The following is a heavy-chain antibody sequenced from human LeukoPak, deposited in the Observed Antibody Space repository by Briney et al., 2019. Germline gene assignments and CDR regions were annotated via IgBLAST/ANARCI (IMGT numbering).Heavy chain of an antibody. CDR1: GGSFSGYY. D-gene: IGHD3-3*01. CDR2: IYYSGST. J-gene: IGHJ5*02. CDR3: ARAVGTYYDFWSGYSNADPQEINWFDP. V-gene: IGHV4-59*01. Sequence: SETLSLTCAVYGGSFSGYYWSWIRQPPGKGLGWIGYIYYSGSTNYNPSLKSRVTMSVDTSKNQFSLKLSSVTAADTAVYYCARAVGTYYDFWSGYSNADPQEINWFDPWGQGTLVTVSS.